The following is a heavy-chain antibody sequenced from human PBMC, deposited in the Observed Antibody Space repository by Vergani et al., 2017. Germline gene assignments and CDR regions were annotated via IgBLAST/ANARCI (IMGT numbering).Heavy chain of an antibody. D-gene: IGHD4-17*01. CDR2: INHSGST. CDR1: GGSFSGYY. J-gene: IGHJ5*02. V-gene: IGHV4-34*01. Sequence: QVQLQQWGAGLLKPSETLSLTCAVYGGSFSGYYWSWIRQPPGKGLEWIGEINHSGSTNYNPSLKSRVTISVDTSKNQFSLKLSSVTAADTAVYYCASSGDDYGDYVGDNWFDPWGQGTLVTVSS. CDR3: ASSGDDYGDYVGDNWFDP.